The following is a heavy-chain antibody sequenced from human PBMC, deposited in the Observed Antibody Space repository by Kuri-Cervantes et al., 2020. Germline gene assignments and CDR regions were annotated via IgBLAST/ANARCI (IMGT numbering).Heavy chain of an antibody. Sequence: ASVKVSCKASGYTFTSYDINWVRQATGQGLEWMEWMNPNSGNTGYAQKFQGRVTMTRNTSISTAYMELSSLRSEDTAVYYCARALPVSSSWYGGYYFDYWGQGTLVTVSS. V-gene: IGHV1-8*02. CDR1: GYTFTSYD. D-gene: IGHD6-13*01. J-gene: IGHJ4*02. CDR3: ARALPVSSSWYGGYYFDY. CDR2: MNPNSGNT.